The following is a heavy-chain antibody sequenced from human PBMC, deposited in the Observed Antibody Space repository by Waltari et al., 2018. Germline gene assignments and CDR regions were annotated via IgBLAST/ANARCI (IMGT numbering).Heavy chain of an antibody. CDR3: ARHQVYCGDDRCYPPFDH. V-gene: IGHV4-39*01. J-gene: IGHJ4*02. CDR1: GGSISTKTYY. D-gene: IGHD2-21*01. CDR2: FYYSGST. Sequence: QLQLQELGPGLVNPSETLLLTCTVSGGSISTKTYYWGWIRQPPGKGLGWIGSFYYSGSTYYNPSLKSRVHISVDSSKNQFSLKLNSVTAADTALYYCARHQVYCGDDRCYPPFDHWGQGTLVNVSS.